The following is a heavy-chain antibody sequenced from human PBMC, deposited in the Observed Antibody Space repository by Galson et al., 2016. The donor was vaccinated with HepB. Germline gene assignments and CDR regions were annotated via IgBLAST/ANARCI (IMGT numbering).Heavy chain of an antibody. J-gene: IGHJ6*02. CDR3: ARDYGDNSFYGMDV. V-gene: IGHV1-18*01. CDR1: GYNFHNYH. CDR2: ISADNGDT. Sequence: SVKVSCRASGYNFHNYHISWVRQAPGQGLEWMGWISADNGDTKSAQKFQGRVIMTADTYTATAYVELGGLRSDDTAVYYCARDYGDNSFYGMDVWGQGTTVTVSS. D-gene: IGHD4-17*01.